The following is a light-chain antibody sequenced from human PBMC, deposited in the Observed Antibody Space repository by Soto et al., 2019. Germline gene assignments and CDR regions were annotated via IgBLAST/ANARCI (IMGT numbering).Light chain of an antibody. CDR3: QHTTDFT. J-gene: IGKJ2*01. V-gene: IGKV1-5*01. CDR2: DVS. Sequence: DIQMPQSPSTLAASVRGTVTMTCRSSSKWLAWYQKKPGKAPKLLIYDVSNLERGVPPRFSGSTSGAESTLTITGLQPDDLGTYYCQHTTDFTFGQGTKVDIK. CDR1: SSSKW.